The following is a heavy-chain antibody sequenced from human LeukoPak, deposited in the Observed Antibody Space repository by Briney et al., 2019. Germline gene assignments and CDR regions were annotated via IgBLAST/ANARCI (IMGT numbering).Heavy chain of an antibody. CDR2: ISGSGGST. CDR3: VKDHFGLGYCSSTSCYPFDY. Sequence: PGGSLRLSCAASGFTFSSYAMSWVRQAPGKGLEWVSAISGSGGSTYYADSVKGRFAISRDNSKNTLYLQMNSLRAEDTAVYYCVKDHFGLGYCSSTSCYPFDYWGQGTLVTVSS. J-gene: IGHJ4*02. D-gene: IGHD2-2*01. CDR1: GFTFSSYA. V-gene: IGHV3-23*01.